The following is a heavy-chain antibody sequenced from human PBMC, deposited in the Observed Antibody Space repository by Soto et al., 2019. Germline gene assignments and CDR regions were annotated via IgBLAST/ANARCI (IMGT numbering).Heavy chain of an antibody. Sequence: PSETLSLTCAVYGGSFSGYYWSWIRQPPGKWLEWIGEINHSGSTNYNPPLKSRVTISVDTSKNQFSLKLSSVTAADTAVYYCARVWLAAAAPVDYWGQGTLVTVSS. CDR3: ARVWLAAAAPVDY. CDR1: GGSFSGYY. J-gene: IGHJ4*02. CDR2: INHSGST. D-gene: IGHD6-13*01. V-gene: IGHV4-34*01.